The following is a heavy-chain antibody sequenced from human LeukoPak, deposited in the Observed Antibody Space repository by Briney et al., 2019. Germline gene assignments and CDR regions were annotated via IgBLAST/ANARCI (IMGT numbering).Heavy chain of an antibody. CDR2: FDPEDGET. CDR3: ATGYSQGLGSIDY. CDR1: GYTLTELS. J-gene: IGHJ4*02. D-gene: IGHD5-18*01. V-gene: IGHV1-24*01. Sequence: ASVKVSCKVSGYTLTELSMHWVRQPPGKGLEWMGGFDPEDGETIYAQKFQGRVTVTEDTSTDTAYMELSGLRSEDTAVYYCATGYSQGLGSIDYWGQGTLVTVSS.